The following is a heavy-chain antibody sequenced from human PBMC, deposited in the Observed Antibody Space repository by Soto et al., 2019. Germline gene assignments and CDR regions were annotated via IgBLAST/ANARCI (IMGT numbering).Heavy chain of an antibody. CDR3: ARDNERFGGAYGMDV. Sequence: GSLRLSCAASGFTFSSYSMNWVRQAPGKGLEWVSYISSSSSTIYYADSVKGRFTISRDNAKNSLYLQMNSLRDEDTAVYYCARDNERFGGAYGMDVWGQGTTVTV. CDR2: ISSSSSTI. J-gene: IGHJ6*02. CDR1: GFTFSSYS. V-gene: IGHV3-48*02. D-gene: IGHD3-10*01.